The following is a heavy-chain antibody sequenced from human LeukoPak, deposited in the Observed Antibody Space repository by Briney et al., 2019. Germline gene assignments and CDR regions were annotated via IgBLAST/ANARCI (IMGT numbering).Heavy chain of an antibody. CDR1: GGSISSDY. D-gene: IGHD6-19*01. CDR3: ARVAYSSGFDY. Sequence: SETLSLTCTVSGGSISSDYWSWIRQPPGKGLEWIGYIYYSGSTNYNPSLKSRVTISVDTSKNQFSLKLSSVTAADTAVYYCARVAYSSGFDYWGQGTLVTVSS. J-gene: IGHJ4*02. V-gene: IGHV4-59*01. CDR2: IYYSGST.